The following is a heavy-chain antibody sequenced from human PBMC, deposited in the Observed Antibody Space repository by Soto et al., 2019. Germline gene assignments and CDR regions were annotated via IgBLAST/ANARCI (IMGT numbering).Heavy chain of an antibody. CDR1: GFTFSSYS. V-gene: IGHV3-48*01. CDR3: ARGVDTAKAGH. D-gene: IGHD5-18*01. CDR2: ISSSSDTI. J-gene: IGHJ4*02. Sequence: GGSLRLSCAASGFTFSSYSMNWVRQAPGKGPEWVSFISSSSDTIYYADSVKGRFTISRDTSKNMLYLQMNSLRAEDTAVYYCARGVDTAKAGHRGQGTLVTVS.